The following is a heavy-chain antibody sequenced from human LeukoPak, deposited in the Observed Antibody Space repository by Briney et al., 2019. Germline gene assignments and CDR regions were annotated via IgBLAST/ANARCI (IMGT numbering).Heavy chain of an antibody. CDR3: ARERINGGTGTYIFDY. CDR2: IYYSGST. CDR1: GGSISSGDYY. J-gene: IGHJ4*02. V-gene: IGHV4-30-4*01. D-gene: IGHD3-10*01. Sequence: SETLSLTCTVSGGSISSGDYYWSWIRQPPGKGLEWIGYIYYSGSTYYNPSLKSRVTISVDTSKNQFSLKLGSVTAADTAVYYCARERINGGTGTYIFDYWGQGTLVTVSS.